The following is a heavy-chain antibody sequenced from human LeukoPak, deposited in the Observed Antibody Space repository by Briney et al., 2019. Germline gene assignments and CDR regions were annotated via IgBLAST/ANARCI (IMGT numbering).Heavy chain of an antibody. V-gene: IGHV1-8*01. CDR1: GYTFTSYD. CDR3: ARGASRTGTTDY. J-gene: IGHJ4*02. D-gene: IGHD1-7*01. CDR2: MNPNSGNT. Sequence: ASVKVSYKASGYTFTSYDINWVRQATGQGLEWMGWMNPNSGNTGYAQKFQGRVTMTRNTSISTAYMELSSLRSEDTAVYYCARGASRTGTTDYWGQGTLVTVSS.